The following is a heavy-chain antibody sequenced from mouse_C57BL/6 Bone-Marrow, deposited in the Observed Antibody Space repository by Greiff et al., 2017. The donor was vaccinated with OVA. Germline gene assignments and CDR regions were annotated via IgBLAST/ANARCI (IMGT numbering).Heavy chain of an antibody. V-gene: IGHV1-26*01. CDR3: ARVYDGYCWLAY. CDR1: GYTFTDYY. CDR2: INPNNGGT. D-gene: IGHD2-3*01. J-gene: IGHJ3*01. Sequence: EVQLQQSGPELVKPGASVKISCKASGYTFTDYYMNWVKQSHGQSLEWIGDINPNNGGTSYNTQIKGKATLTVDKSFSTAYIELRSLTSEDSAVYACARVYDGYCWLAYWGQGTPVTVSA.